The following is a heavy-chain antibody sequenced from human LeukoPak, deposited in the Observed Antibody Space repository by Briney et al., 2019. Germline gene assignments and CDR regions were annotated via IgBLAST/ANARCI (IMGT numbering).Heavy chain of an antibody. CDR3: ARSGSSHPWFPNFDY. J-gene: IGHJ4*02. Sequence: SETLSLTCAVYGGSFSGYYWSWIRQPPGKGLEWIGEINHSGSTNYNPSLKSRVTISVDTSKNQFSLKLSSVTAADTAVYYCARSGSSHPWFPNFDYWGQGTLVTVSS. CDR2: INHSGST. D-gene: IGHD6-13*01. V-gene: IGHV4-34*01. CDR1: GGSFSGYY.